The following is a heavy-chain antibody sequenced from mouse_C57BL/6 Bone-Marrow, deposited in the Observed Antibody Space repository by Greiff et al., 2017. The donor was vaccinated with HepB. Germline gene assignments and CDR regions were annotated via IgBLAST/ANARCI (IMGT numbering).Heavy chain of an antibody. CDR3: DKNGWAYDGYSRGAMDY. J-gene: IGHJ4*01. CDR1: GFSLTSYG. CDR2: IWRGGST. V-gene: IGHV2-5*01. Sequence: VQLQESGPGLVQPSQSLSITCTVSGFSLTSYGVHWVRQSPGKGLEWLGVIWRGGSTDYNAAFMSRLSITKDNSKSQVFFKMNSLQAADTAIYYCDKNGWAYDGYSRGAMDYWGQGTSVTVSS. D-gene: IGHD2-3*01.